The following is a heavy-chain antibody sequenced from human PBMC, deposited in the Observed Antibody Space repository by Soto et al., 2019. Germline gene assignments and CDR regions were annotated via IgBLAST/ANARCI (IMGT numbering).Heavy chain of an antibody. J-gene: IGHJ4*02. CDR2: IYYSGGT. D-gene: IGHD3-22*01. CDR3: ARDKYYDSTGTFDF. CDR1: GAALSSGGYF. V-gene: IGHV4-61*08. Sequence: PSETLSLTCTVSGAALSSGGYFYTWVRQPPGKGLEWLGYIYYSGGTNYNPSLKSRVTISLDKSKNQFSLKLSSVTAADTAVYYCARDKYYDSTGTFDFWGQGTLVTVSS.